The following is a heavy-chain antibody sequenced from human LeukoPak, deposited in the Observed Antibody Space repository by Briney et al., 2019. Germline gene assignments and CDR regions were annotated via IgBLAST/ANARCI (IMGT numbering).Heavy chain of an antibody. V-gene: IGHV2-70*01. CDR3: ARTHDYYDSSGYYYDY. Sequence: SGPTLVKPTQTLTLTCTFSGFSLSTSGMCVSWIRQPPGKALEWLALIDWDDDKYYSTSLKTRLTISKDTSKNQVVLTMTNMDPVDTATYYCARTHDYYDSSGYYYDYWGQGTLVTVSS. CDR1: GFSLSTSGMC. D-gene: IGHD3-22*01. CDR2: IDWDDDK. J-gene: IGHJ4*02.